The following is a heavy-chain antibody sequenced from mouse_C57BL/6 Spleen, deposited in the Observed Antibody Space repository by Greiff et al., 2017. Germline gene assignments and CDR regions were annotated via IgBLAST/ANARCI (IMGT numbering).Heavy chain of an antibody. V-gene: IGHV5-17*01. CDR3: ARPTEDWYRYFDV. J-gene: IGHJ1*03. CDR1: GFTFSDYG. CDR2: ISSGSSTI. Sequence: EVHLVESGGGLVKPGGSLKLSCAASGFTFSDYGMHWVRQAPEKGLEWVAYISSGSSTIYYADTVKGRFTISRDNAKNTLFLQMTSQMSEDTAMYYCARPTEDWYRYFDVWGTGTTVTVSS. D-gene: IGHD3-2*01.